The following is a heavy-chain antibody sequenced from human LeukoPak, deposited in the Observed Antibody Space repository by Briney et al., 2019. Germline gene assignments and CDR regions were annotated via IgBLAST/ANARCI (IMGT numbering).Heavy chain of an antibody. CDR1: GFTFSNYA. CDR3: ALEGGYCSSATCYGPDY. V-gene: IGHV3-23*01. Sequence: RGSLRLSCAASGFTFSNYAMSWVRQAPGKGLEWVSAISGGGGNTYYADSVKGRFTISRDNSKNTLYLQMNSLRAEDTAVYHCALEGGYCSSATCYGPDYWGQGTLVTVSS. J-gene: IGHJ4*02. CDR2: ISGGGGNT. D-gene: IGHD2-2*01.